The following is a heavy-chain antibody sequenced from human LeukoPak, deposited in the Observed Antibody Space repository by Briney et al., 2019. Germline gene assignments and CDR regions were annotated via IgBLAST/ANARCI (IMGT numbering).Heavy chain of an antibody. CDR1: AFTVSDNC. V-gene: IGHV3-53*01. D-gene: IGHD6-13*01. Sequence: GGSLRLSSPASAFTVSDNCMSWVSQAQREGMEWVSVMYSGGDTYYADSVKGRFTFSRDISKNTLYLQMNGLRTEDTAMYYCARDAPQVPAAGVLASWGQGTLVTVSS. CDR3: ARDAPQVPAAGVLAS. CDR2: MYSGGDT. J-gene: IGHJ5*02.